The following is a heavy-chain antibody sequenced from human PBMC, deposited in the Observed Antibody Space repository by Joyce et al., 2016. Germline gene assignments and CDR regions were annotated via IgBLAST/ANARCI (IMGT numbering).Heavy chain of an antibody. CDR2: IYPGDSDS. CDR3: ARHPKPDSGDY. Sequence: EVQLVQSGAEVKKPGESLKISCKASGFRFTSYWIGWVRQMPGKGLEWVGVIYPGDSDSKYSPSFQGQVTFSVDTSNNTAYLQWRSLQATDTAMYYCARHPKPDSGDYWGQGTLVTVSS. V-gene: IGHV5-51*01. J-gene: IGHJ4*02. D-gene: IGHD1-14*01. CDR1: GFRFTSYW.